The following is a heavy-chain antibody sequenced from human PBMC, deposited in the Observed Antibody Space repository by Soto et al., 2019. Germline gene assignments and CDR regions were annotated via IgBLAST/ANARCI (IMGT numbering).Heavy chain of an antibody. D-gene: IGHD5-18*01. CDR2: IKKDGSDK. CDR1: GFTFSNYW. V-gene: IGHV3-7*01. J-gene: IGHJ6*02. Sequence: EVQVVESGGGLVQPGGSLKLSCVASGFTFSNYWMSWVRQAPGKGLEWVANIKKDGSDKNYVDSVEGRFSIFRDNAKNLLHLQMYGLRAEDTAVYYCARDLGTALVGFDYGMDVWGQGTTVTVSS. CDR3: ARDLGTALVGFDYGMDV.